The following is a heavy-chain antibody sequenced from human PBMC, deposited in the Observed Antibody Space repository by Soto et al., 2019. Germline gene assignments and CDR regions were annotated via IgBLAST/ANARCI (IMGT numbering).Heavy chain of an antibody. V-gene: IGHV3-9*01. CDR1: GFTFDDYA. CDR3: AKAGKIYFDWLLRTYYFDY. J-gene: IGHJ4*02. CDR2: ISWNSGSI. Sequence: GGSLRLSCAASGFTFDDYAMHWVRQAPGKGLEWVSGISWNSGSIGYADSVKGRFTISRDNAKNSLYLQMNSLRAEDTALYYCAKAGKIYFDWLLRTYYFDYWGQGTLVTVSS. D-gene: IGHD3-9*01.